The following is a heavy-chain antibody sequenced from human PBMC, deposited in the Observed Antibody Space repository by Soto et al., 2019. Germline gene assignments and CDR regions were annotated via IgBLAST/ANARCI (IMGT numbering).Heavy chain of an antibody. V-gene: IGHV3-23*01. CDR3: AKISGNYYYYGMDV. Sequence: GGSLRLSCAASGFTFSSYAMSWVRQAPGKGLEWVSAISGSGGSTYYADSVKGRFTISRDNSKNTLYLQMNSLRAEDTAVYYCAKISGNYYYYGMDVWGQGTTVTVSS. D-gene: IGHD1-26*01. CDR2: ISGSGGST. J-gene: IGHJ6*02. CDR1: GFTFSSYA.